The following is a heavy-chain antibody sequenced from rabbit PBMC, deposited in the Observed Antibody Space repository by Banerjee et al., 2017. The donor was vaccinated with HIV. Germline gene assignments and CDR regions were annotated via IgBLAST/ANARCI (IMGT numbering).Heavy chain of an antibody. CDR3: ARDYAGDAGYGYGPTYFNL. V-gene: IGHV1S40*01. D-gene: IGHD6-1*01. Sequence: QSLEESGGDLVKPGASLTLTCTASGFTLSRYWMCWVRQAPGKGLEWIACIWPGSSGSTYYASWAKGRFTISKTSSTTVTLQMTSLTAADTATYFCARDYAGDAGYGYGPTYFNLWGPGTLVTVS. CDR2: IWPGSSGST. J-gene: IGHJ4*01. CDR1: GFTLSRYW.